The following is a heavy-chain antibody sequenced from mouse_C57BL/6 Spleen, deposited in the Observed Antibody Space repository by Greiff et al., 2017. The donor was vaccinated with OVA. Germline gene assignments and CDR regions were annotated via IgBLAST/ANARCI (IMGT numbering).Heavy chain of an antibody. CDR3: AGYYSNYEDAMDY. J-gene: IGHJ4*01. V-gene: IGHV1-55*01. CDR1: GYTFTSYW. CDR2: IYPGSGST. Sequence: QVQLKQPGAELVKPGASVKMSCKASGYTFTSYWITWVKQRPGQGLEWIGDIYPGSGSTNYNEKFKSKATLTVDTSSSTAYMQLSSLTSEDSAVYYCAGYYSNYEDAMDYWGQGTSVTVSS. D-gene: IGHD2-5*01.